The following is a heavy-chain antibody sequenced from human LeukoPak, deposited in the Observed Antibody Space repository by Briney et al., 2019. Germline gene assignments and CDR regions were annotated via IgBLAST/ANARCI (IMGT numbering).Heavy chain of an antibody. J-gene: IGHJ6*03. Sequence: KASETLSLTCTVSGGSISSDDYYWSWIRQPPGKGLGWIGYIYYSGSIYYNPSLKSRVTISVDTSKNQFSLKLSSVTAADTAVYYCARVHYGSGSLYYYYYYMDVWGKGTTVTVSS. D-gene: IGHD3-10*01. CDR3: ARVHYGSGSLYYYYYYMDV. V-gene: IGHV4-30-4*08. CDR1: GGSISSDDYY. CDR2: IYYSGSI.